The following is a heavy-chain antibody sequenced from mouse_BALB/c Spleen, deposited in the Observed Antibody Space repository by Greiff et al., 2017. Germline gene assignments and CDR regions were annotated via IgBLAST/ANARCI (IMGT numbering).Heavy chain of an antibody. CDR1: GYTFTSYW. V-gene: IGHV1S81*02. D-gene: IGHD2-4*01. CDR3: ARGDYDYDGVDY. J-gene: IGHJ2*01. CDR2: INPSNGRT. Sequence: QVQLQQPGAELVKPGASVKLSCKASGYTFTSYWMHWVKQRPGQGLEWIGEINPSNGRTNYNEKFKSKATLTVDKSSSTAYMQLSSLTSEDSAVYYCARGDYDYDGVDYWGQGTTLTVSS.